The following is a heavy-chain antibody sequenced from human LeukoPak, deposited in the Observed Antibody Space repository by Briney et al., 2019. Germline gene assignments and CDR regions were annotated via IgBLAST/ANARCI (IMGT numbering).Heavy chain of an antibody. J-gene: IGHJ4*02. D-gene: IGHD3-10*01. V-gene: IGHV3-21*05. CDR3: AIRGSPMVRNY. CDR1: GFTFISYE. CDR2: ISSSGSYI. Sequence: GGSLRLSCGASGFTFISYEMNWVRQAPGKGLEWVSYISSSGSYIYYADSVKGRFTISIDNAKNSLYLQMNSLRAEDTAVYYCAIRGSPMVRNYWGQGTLVTVSS.